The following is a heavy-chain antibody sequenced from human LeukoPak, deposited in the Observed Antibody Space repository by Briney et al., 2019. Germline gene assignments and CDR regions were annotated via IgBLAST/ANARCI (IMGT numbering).Heavy chain of an antibody. CDR2: MNQDGGEK. CDR1: GFTFSNYA. D-gene: IGHD5-12*01. Sequence: GGSLRLSCAASGFTFSNYAMSWVRQAPGKGLEWVASMNQDGGEKYYVDSAKGRFTISRDNAKNLLYLQMNSLRAEDTALYYCARDQGYRDYSWGQGTLVTVSS. J-gene: IGHJ5*02. V-gene: IGHV3-7*01. CDR3: ARDQGYRDYS.